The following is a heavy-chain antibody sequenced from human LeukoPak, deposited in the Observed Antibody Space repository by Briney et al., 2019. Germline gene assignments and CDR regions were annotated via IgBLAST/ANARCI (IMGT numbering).Heavy chain of an antibody. Sequence: SQTLSLTCTVSGGSISSGSYYWSWIRQPAGKGLEWIGRIYTSGSTNYNPSLKSRVTISVDTSKNQFSLKLSSVTAADTAVYYCARGEMAVFYYWGQGTLVTVSS. D-gene: IGHD5-24*01. V-gene: IGHV4-61*02. CDR1: GGSISSGSYY. CDR3: ARGEMAVFYY. CDR2: IYTSGST. J-gene: IGHJ4*02.